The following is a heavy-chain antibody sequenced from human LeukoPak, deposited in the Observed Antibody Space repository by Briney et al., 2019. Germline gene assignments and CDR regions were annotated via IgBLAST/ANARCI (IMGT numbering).Heavy chain of an antibody. J-gene: IGHJ4*02. D-gene: IGHD4-17*01. CDR2: IGGSGGIT. CDR1: GFTFSSYA. Sequence: PGGSLRLSCEASGFTFSSYAMSWVRQAPGTGLEWVSSIGGSGGITYYADSVKGRFTISRDNSKNTLYLQMNSLRAEDTAVYYCAKDMSFGDYSDDYWGQGTLVTVSS. CDR3: AKDMSFGDYSDDY. V-gene: IGHV3-23*01.